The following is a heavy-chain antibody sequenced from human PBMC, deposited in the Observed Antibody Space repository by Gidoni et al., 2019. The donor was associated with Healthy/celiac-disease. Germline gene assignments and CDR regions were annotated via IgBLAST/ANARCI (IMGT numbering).Heavy chain of an antibody. D-gene: IGHD1-26*01. CDR2: ISGDGGST. Sequence: EVQLVESGGGVVQPGGSLRLSCAASGFTFADYAMHWVRQAPGKGLEWVSLISGDGGSTYYADSVKGRFTISRDNSKNSLYLQMNSLRTEDTALYYCAKDLVYQRGMENYYYGMDVWGQGTTVTVSS. CDR3: AKDLVYQRGMENYYYGMDV. J-gene: IGHJ6*02. CDR1: GFTFADYA. V-gene: IGHV3-43*02.